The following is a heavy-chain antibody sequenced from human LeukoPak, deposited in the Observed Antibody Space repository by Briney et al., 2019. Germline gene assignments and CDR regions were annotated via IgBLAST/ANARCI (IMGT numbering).Heavy chain of an antibody. CDR2: INHSGST. V-gene: IGHV4-34*01. D-gene: IGHD6-6*01. CDR1: GGSFSGYY. CDR3: ARDSSSGLDY. J-gene: IGHJ4*02. Sequence: PSETLSLTCAVYGGSFSGYYWSWIRQPPGKGLEWIGEINHSGSTNYNPSLKSRVTISADTSKNQFSLKLSSVTAADTAVYYCARDSSSGLDYWGQGTLVTVSS.